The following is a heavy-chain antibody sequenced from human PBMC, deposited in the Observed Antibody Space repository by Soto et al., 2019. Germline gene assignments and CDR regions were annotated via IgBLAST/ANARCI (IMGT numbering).Heavy chain of an antibody. Sequence: GASVKVSCKASGGTFSSYAISWVRQAPGQGLEWMGGIIPIFGTANYAQKFQGRVTITADESTSTAYMELSSLRSEDTAVYYCARDSYASSSGYYSPYYFDYWGQGTLVTVSS. CDR2: IIPIFGTA. D-gene: IGHD3-22*01. V-gene: IGHV1-69*13. J-gene: IGHJ4*02. CDR1: GGTFSSYA. CDR3: ARDSYASSSGYYSPYYFDY.